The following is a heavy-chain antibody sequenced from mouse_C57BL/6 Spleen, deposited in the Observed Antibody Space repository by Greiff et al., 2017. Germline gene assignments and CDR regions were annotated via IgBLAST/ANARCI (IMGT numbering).Heavy chain of an antibody. CDR1: GYTFTRYD. Sequence: QVQLQQSGPELVKPGASVKLSCKASGYTFTRYDINWVKQRPGQGLEWIGWIYPRDGSTKYNEKFQGKATLTVDTSSSTAYMELHSLTSEDSAVYVCARVGFSRPPAMDYWGQGTSVTVSS. J-gene: IGHJ4*01. D-gene: IGHD4-1*01. CDR2: IYPRDGST. V-gene: IGHV1-85*01. CDR3: ARVGFSRPPAMDY.